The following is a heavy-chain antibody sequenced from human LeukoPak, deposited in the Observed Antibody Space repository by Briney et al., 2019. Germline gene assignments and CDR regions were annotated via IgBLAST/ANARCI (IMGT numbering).Heavy chain of an antibody. J-gene: IGHJ4*02. CDR3: ARDYKYAFDN. CDR2: IGISSGNT. Sequence: GGALRLSCAASGFSFGDYSMNWVRQAPGKGLEWISYIGISSGNTYYADSVKGRFTISGDKARDSLYLQMNSLRVEDTAVYYCARDYKYAFDNWGQGTLVTVSS. D-gene: IGHD5-24*01. CDR1: GFSFGDYS. V-gene: IGHV3-48*01.